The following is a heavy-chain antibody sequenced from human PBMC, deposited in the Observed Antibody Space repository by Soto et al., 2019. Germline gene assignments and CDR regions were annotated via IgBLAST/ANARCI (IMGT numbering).Heavy chain of an antibody. J-gene: IGHJ4*02. CDR3: ASGSFPLYPRDY. CDR1: GGSFSGYY. CDR2: INHSGST. D-gene: IGHD2-8*01. V-gene: IGHV4-34*01. Sequence: SETLSLTCAVYGGSFSGYYWSWIRQPPGKGLEWIGEINHSGSTNYNPSLKSRVTISVDTSKNQFSLKLSSVTAADTAVYYCASGSFPLYPRDYWGQGTLVTVSS.